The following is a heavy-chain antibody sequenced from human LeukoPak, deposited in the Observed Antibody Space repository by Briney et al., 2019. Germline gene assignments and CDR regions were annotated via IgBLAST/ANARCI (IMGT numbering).Heavy chain of an antibody. D-gene: IGHD3-22*01. CDR3: ATYYYYDSSQYYFDY. Sequence: GGSLRLSCAASGFTFSSYDMHWVRQATGKGLEWVSAIGTAGDTYYPGSVKGRFTISRDNAKNSLFLQMNSLRAEDTAVYYCATYYYYDSSQYYFDYWGQGTLVTVSS. J-gene: IGHJ4*02. V-gene: IGHV3-13*01. CDR1: GFTFSSYD. CDR2: IGTAGDT.